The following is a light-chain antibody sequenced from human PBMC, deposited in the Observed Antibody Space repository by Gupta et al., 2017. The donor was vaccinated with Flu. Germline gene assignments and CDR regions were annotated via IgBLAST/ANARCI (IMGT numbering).Light chain of an antibody. CDR3: QQYNSYSYT. V-gene: IGKV1-5*03. CDR2: KAS. Sequence: PSTMSASVGDRVTITCRASQSISSWLAWYQQKPGKAPKLLIYKASSLESGVPSRFSGSGSGTEFTLTISSLHPDDFANYYCQQYNSYSYTFGQGTKLEIK. J-gene: IGKJ2*01. CDR1: QSISSW.